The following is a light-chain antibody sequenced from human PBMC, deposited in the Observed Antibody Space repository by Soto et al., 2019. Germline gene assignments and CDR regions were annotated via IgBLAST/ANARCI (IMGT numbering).Light chain of an antibody. V-gene: IGLV2-23*01. Sequence: QSVLPQPASVSGSPGQSITISCAGTSSDVGSYNLVSWYQNHPGKAPKLMIYEGSKRPSGVSNRFSGSKSGNTASLTISGLQAADEADYFCFSYAGSSTYVFGTGTRSPS. J-gene: IGLJ1*01. CDR2: EGS. CDR3: FSYAGSSTYV. CDR1: SSDVGSYNL.